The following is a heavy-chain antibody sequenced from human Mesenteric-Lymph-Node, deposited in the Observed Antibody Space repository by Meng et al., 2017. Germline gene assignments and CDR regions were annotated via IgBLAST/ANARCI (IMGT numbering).Heavy chain of an antibody. Sequence: WGTGLLKPSETLSLPCAVSGGSISSSNWWSWVRQPPGKGLEWIGEIYHSGSTNYNPSLKSRVTISVDKSKNQFSLQLNSVTPEDTAVYYCARDRYDFWSGYLDYWGQGTLVTVSS. J-gene: IGHJ4*02. CDR1: GGSISSSNW. CDR2: IYHSGST. D-gene: IGHD3-3*01. CDR3: ARDRYDFWSGYLDY. V-gene: IGHV4-4*02.